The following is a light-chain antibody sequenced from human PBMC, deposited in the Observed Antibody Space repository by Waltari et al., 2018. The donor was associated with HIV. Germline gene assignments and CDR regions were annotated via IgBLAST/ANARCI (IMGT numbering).Light chain of an antibody. J-gene: IGLJ2*01. Sequence: SYELTQAPSVSVSPGQTAKITCSGAALSTHYVYWYQQKPGQAPLMMIFKDRERPSELPARFSASSSGSTSILTISGVQAEDEADYYCQSGHNSDSIFGGGTKLTVL. V-gene: IGLV3-25*03. CDR3: QSGHNSDSI. CDR2: KDR. CDR1: ALSTHY.